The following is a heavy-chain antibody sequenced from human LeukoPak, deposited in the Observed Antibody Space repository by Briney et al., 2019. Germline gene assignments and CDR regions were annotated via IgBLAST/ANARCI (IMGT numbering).Heavy chain of an antibody. CDR2: INIDERIT. D-gene: IGHD4-11*01. J-gene: IGHJ6*02. CDR3: AKDGGPYSMYYYYGMDV. Sequence: GGSLRPSCAASGFSFSTQRMHWVRQAPGKGLVWVSYINIDERITGYADSVKGRFTISRDNAKNTLYLQMNSLRAEDTAVYYCAKDGGPYSMYYYYGMDVWGQGTTVTVSS. V-gene: IGHV3-74*01. CDR1: GFSFSTQR.